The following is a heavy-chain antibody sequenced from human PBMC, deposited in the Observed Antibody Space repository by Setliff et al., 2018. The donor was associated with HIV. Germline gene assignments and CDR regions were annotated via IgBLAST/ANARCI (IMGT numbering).Heavy chain of an antibody. V-gene: IGHV4-31*03. CDR2: IYYSGST. D-gene: IGHD2-15*01. Sequence: SETLSLTCTVSGGSISSGGYYWSWIRQHPGKGLEWIGYIYYSGSTYYNPSLKSRVTISVDTSKNQFSLKLSSVTAADTAVYYCAREIRAATIYYYYYMDVWGKVTTVTVSS. CDR1: GGSISSGGYY. J-gene: IGHJ6*03. CDR3: AREIRAATIYYYYYMDV.